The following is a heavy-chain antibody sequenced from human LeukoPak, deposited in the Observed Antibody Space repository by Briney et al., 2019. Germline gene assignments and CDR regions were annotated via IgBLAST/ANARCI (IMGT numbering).Heavy chain of an antibody. D-gene: IGHD6-13*01. J-gene: IGHJ4*02. V-gene: IGHV4-59*01. CDR1: GGSISSYY. CDR2: IYYSGST. CDR3: ARVSGIARSDYFDY. Sequence: SETLSLTCTVSGGSISSYYWSWIRQPPGKGLEWIGYIYYSGSTNYNPSLKSRVTISVDTSKNQFSLKLSSVTAADTAVYYCARVSGIARSDYFDYWGQGTLVTVSS.